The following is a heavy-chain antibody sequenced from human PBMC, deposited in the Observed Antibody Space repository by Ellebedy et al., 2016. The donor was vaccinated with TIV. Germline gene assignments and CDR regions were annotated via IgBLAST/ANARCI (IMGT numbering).Heavy chain of an antibody. D-gene: IGHD1-1*01. J-gene: IGHJ4*02. CDR3: ARLRWGTTGTTERRDFDY. Sequence: GESLKISCKGSGYSFTSYWISWVRQMPGKGLEWMGRIDPSDSYTNYSPSFQGHVTISADKSISTAYLQWSSLKASDTAMYYCARLRWGTTGTTERRDFDYWGQGTLVTVSS. CDR1: GYSFTSYW. V-gene: IGHV5-10-1*01. CDR2: IDPSDSYT.